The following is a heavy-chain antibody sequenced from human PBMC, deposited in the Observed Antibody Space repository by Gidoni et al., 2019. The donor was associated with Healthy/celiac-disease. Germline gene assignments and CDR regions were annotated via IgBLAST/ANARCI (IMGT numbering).Heavy chain of an antibody. CDR2: LYYSGST. CDR1: GGAISSGGYY. CDR3: ARDNYDILTGSPLAWFDP. J-gene: IGHJ5*02. D-gene: IGHD3-9*01. V-gene: IGHV4-31*03. Sequence: QVQLQESSPGLVKPSQTLSLTCTVSGGAISSGGYYWSWIRRHPGKGLELIGYLYYSGSTYYNPSLKIRVTISVDTSKNQFSLKLSSVTAADTAVYYCARDNYDILTGSPLAWFDPWGQGTLVTVSS.